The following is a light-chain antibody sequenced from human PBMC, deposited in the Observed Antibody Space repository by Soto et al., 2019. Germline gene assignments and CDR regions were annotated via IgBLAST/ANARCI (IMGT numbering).Light chain of an antibody. CDR3: AAWDDSLNGQMV. V-gene: IGLV1-44*01. Sequence: QSVLTQPPSASGTPGQRVTISCSGSSSNIGSNTVNWYQQLPGTAPKLLIYSNNQRPSGVPDRFSGSKSGTSASLAISRLQSEDEADYYCAAWDDSLNGQMVFGGGTKLTVL. J-gene: IGLJ2*01. CDR2: SNN. CDR1: SSNIGSNT.